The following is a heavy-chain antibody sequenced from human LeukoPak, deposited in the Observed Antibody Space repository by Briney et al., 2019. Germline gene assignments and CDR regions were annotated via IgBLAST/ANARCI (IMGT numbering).Heavy chain of an antibody. CDR2: IYSGGST. Sequence: PGGSLRLSCAAAGFTFSRYGMHWVRQAPGKGLVWVSLIYSGGSTYYADSVKGRFTISRDNSKNTLYLQMNSLRAEDTALYYCARDRSSSWYEYYYYYMDVWGKGTTVTVSS. D-gene: IGHD6-13*01. V-gene: IGHV3-66*01. J-gene: IGHJ6*03. CDR1: GFTFSRYG. CDR3: ARDRSSSWYEYYYYYMDV.